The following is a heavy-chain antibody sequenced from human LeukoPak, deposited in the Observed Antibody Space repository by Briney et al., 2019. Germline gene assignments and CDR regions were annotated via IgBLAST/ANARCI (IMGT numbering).Heavy chain of an antibody. D-gene: IGHD3-16*02. CDR1: GGSISSYY. CDR2: IYYSGST. V-gene: IGHV4-59*01. CDR3: ARVYDYVWESYPPGAFDI. Sequence: SETLSLTCTVSGGSISSYYWSWIRQPPGKGLEWIGYIYYSGSTNYNPSLKSRVTISVDTSKNQFSLKLSSVTAADTAVYYCARVYDYVWESYPPGAFDIWGQGTMVTVSS. J-gene: IGHJ3*02.